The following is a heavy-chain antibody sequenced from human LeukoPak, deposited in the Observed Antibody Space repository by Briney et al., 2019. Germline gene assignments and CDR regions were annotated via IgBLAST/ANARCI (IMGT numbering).Heavy chain of an antibody. CDR3: ARTPAPYYGSGSYYNVGYMDA. J-gene: IGHJ6*03. D-gene: IGHD3-10*01. CDR1: GGSFSGYY. V-gene: IGHV4-34*01. CDR2: INHSGST. Sequence: SETLSLTCAVYGGSFSGYYWSWIRNPPGKGLEWIGEINHSGSTNYNPYLKSRVTISVDTSKNQFSLKLSSVTAADTAVYYCARTPAPYYGSGSYYNVGYMDAWGKGTTVTISS.